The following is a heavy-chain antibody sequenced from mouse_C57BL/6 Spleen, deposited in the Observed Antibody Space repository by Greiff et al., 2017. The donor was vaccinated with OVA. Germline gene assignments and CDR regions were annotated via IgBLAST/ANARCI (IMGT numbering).Heavy chain of an antibody. CDR3: AGRFITTVGGAMDY. V-gene: IGHV1-39*01. Sequence: VQLKQSGPELVKPGASVKISCKASGYSFTDYNMNWVKQSNGKSLEWIGVINPNYGTTSYNQKFKGKATLTVDQSSSTAYMQLNSLTSEDSAVYYCAGRFITTVGGAMDYWGQGTSVTVSS. CDR1: GYSFTDYN. D-gene: IGHD1-1*01. CDR2: INPNYGTT. J-gene: IGHJ4*01.